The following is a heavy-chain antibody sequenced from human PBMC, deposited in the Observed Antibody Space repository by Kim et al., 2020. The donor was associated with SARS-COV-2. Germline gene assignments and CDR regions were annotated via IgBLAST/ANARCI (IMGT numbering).Heavy chain of an antibody. D-gene: IGHD2-15*01. CDR2: ISFDGSQK. J-gene: IGHJ2*01. CDR1: GVSISNYN. Sequence: GGSLRLSCTVSGVSISNYNMNWVRQAPGKGLEWLAIISFDGSQKVYTDSVKGRFSISRDNSKNTLYLQMNSLRAADTAVYYCAKVGRFCGGGSGYEAWGR. V-gene: IGHV3-30*18. CDR3: AKVGRFCGGGSGYEA.